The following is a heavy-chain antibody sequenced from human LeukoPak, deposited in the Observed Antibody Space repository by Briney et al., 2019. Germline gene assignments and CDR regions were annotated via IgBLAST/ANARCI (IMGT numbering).Heavy chain of an antibody. CDR1: GGSISSYY. CDR3: ARGGYDFWSGYSVLNNWFDP. D-gene: IGHD3-3*01. CDR2: IYYSGST. J-gene: IGHJ5*02. Sequence: SETLSLTCTVSGGSISSYYWSWIRQPPGKGLEWIGYIYYSGSTNYNPSLKSRVTISVDTSKNQFSLKLSSVTAADTAVYYCARGGYDFWSGYSVLNNWFDPWGQGTLVTVSS. V-gene: IGHV4-59*01.